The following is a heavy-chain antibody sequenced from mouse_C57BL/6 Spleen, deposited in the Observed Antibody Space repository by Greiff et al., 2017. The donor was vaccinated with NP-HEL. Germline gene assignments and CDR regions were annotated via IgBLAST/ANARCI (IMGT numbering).Heavy chain of an antibody. CDR3: ARIYYYGSSHYYAMDY. V-gene: IGHV1-22*01. J-gene: IGHJ4*01. Sequence: EVQLQQSGPELVKPGASVKMSCKASGYTCTDYNMHWVKQSHGKSLEWIGYINPNNGGTSYNQKFKGKATLTVNKSSSTAYMELRSLTSEDSAVYYCARIYYYGSSHYYAMDYWGQGTSVTVSS. CDR2: INPNNGGT. CDR1: GYTCTDYN. D-gene: IGHD1-1*01.